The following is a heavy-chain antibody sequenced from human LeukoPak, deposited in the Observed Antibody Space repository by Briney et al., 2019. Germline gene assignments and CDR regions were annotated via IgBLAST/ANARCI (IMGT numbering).Heavy chain of an antibody. Sequence: GGSLRLSCAASAFSLSAYNMNWVRQAPGKGLEWVSSISYTGTYIYYADSVKGRFTISRDNAQNSLYLQMNSLRAEDTAIYYCAKDGHYYDSSGQGYFDYWGQGTLVTVSS. V-gene: IGHV3-21*04. J-gene: IGHJ4*02. D-gene: IGHD3-22*01. CDR1: AFSLSAYN. CDR2: ISYTGTYI. CDR3: AKDGHYYDSSGQGYFDY.